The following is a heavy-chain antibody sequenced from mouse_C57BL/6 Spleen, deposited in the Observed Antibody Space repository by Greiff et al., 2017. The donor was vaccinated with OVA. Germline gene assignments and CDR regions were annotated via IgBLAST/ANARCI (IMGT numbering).Heavy chain of an antibody. CDR1: GFTFSDYG. Sequence: VQLKQSGGGLVKPGGSLKLSCAASGFTFSDYGMHWVRQAPEKGLEWVAYISSGSSTIYYADTVKGRFTISRDNAKNTLFLQMTSLRSEDTAMYYCARHSNFDYWGQGTTLTVSS. V-gene: IGHV5-17*01. J-gene: IGHJ2*01. CDR3: ARHSNFDY. CDR2: ISSGSSTI. D-gene: IGHD2-5*01.